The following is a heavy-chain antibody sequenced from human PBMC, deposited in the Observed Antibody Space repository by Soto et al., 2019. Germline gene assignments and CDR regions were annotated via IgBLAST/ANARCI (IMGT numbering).Heavy chain of an antibody. V-gene: IGHV1-3*01. CDR3: ARDRYCISTSCFPYYYYGMDV. CDR1: GYTFTNYA. J-gene: IGHJ6*02. Sequence: ASVKVSCKASGYTFTNYAMHWVRQAPGQRLEWMEWISPINGNANYAQKFQGRVTMTTDKSTSTAYMELSSLRSEDTAVYYCARDRYCISTSCFPYYYYGMDVWGQGTTVTVSS. D-gene: IGHD2-2*01. CDR2: ISPINGNA.